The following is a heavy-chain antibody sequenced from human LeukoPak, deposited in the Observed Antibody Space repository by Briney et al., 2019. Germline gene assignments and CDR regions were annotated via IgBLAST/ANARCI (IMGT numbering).Heavy chain of an antibody. D-gene: IGHD2-2*01. CDR3: ARSGPYCSSTSCYRDIDY. Sequence: ASVKVSCKASGYTFTSYDINWVRQATGQGLEWMGWMNPKSGNTGYAQKFQGRVTMTRNTSISTAYMELSSLRSKDTAVYYCARSGPYCSSTSCYRDIDYWGQGTLVTVSS. J-gene: IGHJ4*02. CDR1: GYTFTSYD. CDR2: MNPKSGNT. V-gene: IGHV1-8*01.